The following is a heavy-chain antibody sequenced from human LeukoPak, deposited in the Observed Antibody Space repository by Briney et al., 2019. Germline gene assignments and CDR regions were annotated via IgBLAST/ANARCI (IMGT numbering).Heavy chain of an antibody. J-gene: IGHJ4*02. Sequence: ASVKVSCKASGYTFTGYYMHWVRQAPGQGLEWMGWINPNSGGTNYAQKFQGRVTMTRDTSISTAYMELSRLRSDDTAVYYCARDGSIAAAFFDYWGQGTLVTVSS. D-gene: IGHD6-13*01. V-gene: IGHV1-2*02. CDR3: ARDGSIAAAFFDY. CDR2: INPNSGGT. CDR1: GYTFTGYY.